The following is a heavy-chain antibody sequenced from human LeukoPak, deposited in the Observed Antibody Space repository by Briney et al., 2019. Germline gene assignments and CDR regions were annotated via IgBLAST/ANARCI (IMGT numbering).Heavy chain of an antibody. CDR2: IYSGGST. CDR3: ARGQDIVVVPAAGGYGMDV. V-gene: IGHV3-53*04. CDR1: GFTFNRYS. Sequence: GGSLRLSCAASGFTFNRYSMNWVRQAPGKGLEWVSVIYSGGSTYYADSVKGRFTISRHNSKNTLYLQMNSLRAEDTAVYYCARGQDIVVVPAAGGYGMDVWGQGTTVTVSS. J-gene: IGHJ6*02. D-gene: IGHD2-2*01.